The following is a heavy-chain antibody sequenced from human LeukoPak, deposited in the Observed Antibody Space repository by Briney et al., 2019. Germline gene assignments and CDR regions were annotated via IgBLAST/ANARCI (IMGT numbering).Heavy chain of an antibody. CDR1: GFTFSSYS. CDR3: ARDYCSGGSCYSTYYYYYYMDV. Sequence: PGGSLRLSCAASGFTFSSYSMNWVRQAPGKGLEWVSSISSSSSYIYYAGSVKGRFTISRDNAKNSLYLQMNSLRAEDTAVYYCARDYCSGGSCYSTYYYYYYMDVWGKGTTVTVSS. V-gene: IGHV3-21*01. J-gene: IGHJ6*03. CDR2: ISSSSSYI. D-gene: IGHD2-15*01.